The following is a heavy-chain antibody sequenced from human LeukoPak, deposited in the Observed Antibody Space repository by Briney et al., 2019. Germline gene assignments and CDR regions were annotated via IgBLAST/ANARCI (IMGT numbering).Heavy chain of an antibody. CDR2: ISYDGSNK. J-gene: IGHJ4*02. D-gene: IGHD2-15*01. CDR3: AKGPYCSGGSCYSGPFDY. V-gene: IGHV3-30-3*01. CDR1: GFTFSSYA. Sequence: GGSLRLSCAASGFTFSSYAMHWVRQAPGKGLEWVAVISYDGSNKYYADSVKGRFTISRDNAKNSLYLQMNSLRAEDTALYYCAKGPYCSGGSCYSGPFDYWGQGTLVTVSS.